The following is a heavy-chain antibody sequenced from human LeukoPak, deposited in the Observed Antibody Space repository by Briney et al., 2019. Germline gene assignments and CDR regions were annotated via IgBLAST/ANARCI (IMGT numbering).Heavy chain of an antibody. V-gene: IGHV1-2*02. Sequence: ASVKVSCKASGYTFTDYFIHWVRQAPGQGLEWMGWINPHSGGRNSAQKFQGRVTMTRDTSITTAYLELSGLTSDDTAMYYCARDGEGPVAEYWGQGTLVTVSS. D-gene: IGHD6-19*01. CDR3: ARDGEGPVAEY. J-gene: IGHJ4*02. CDR2: INPHSGGR. CDR1: GYTFTDYF.